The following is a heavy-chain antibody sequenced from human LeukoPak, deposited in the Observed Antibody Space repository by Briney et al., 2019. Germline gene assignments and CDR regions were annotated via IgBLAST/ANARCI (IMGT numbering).Heavy chain of an antibody. CDR3: ARSSGWRDYFQD. CDR1: GFTFSNYE. V-gene: IGHV3-48*03. J-gene: IGHJ1*01. CDR2: ISGSGTTI. D-gene: IGHD6-19*01. Sequence: GGSLRLSCAASGFTFSNYEMNWLRQAPGTGLEWVSYISGSGTTIYYTDSVKGRFTISRDNAKNSLYLQMNSLRVEDTAVYYCARSSGWRDYFQDWGQGTLVTVSS.